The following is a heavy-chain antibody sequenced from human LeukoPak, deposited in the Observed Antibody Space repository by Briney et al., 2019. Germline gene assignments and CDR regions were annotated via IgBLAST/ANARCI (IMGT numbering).Heavy chain of an antibody. CDR3: VRGNFNGGIDH. Sequence: GGSLRLSCAASGFTFSSYWMHWVRQAPGKGLVWVSRISTDGSSTKYADFVEGRFTISRDNVKNTLYLQMNSLRAEDTAAYYCVRGNFNGGIDHWGQGTLVTVSS. CDR1: GFTFSSYW. J-gene: IGHJ4*02. CDR2: ISTDGSST. V-gene: IGHV3-74*01. D-gene: IGHD2-21*01.